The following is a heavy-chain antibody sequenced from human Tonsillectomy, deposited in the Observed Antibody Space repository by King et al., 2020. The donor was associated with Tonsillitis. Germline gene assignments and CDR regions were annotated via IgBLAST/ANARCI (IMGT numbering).Heavy chain of an antibody. CDR2: ISASGST. V-gene: IGHV4-61*02. D-gene: IGHD4-17*01. CDR1: GGSINSVYYY. J-gene: IGHJ4*02. Sequence: QLQESGPGLVKPSQTLALTCSVSGGSINSVYYYWNWIRQPAGKGLEWIGRISASGSTSSNPSLQSRVAISLDTSKNQFSLKLSSVTAADTAVYYCEREDYGDYPYWGQGALVTVSS. CDR3: EREDYGDYPY.